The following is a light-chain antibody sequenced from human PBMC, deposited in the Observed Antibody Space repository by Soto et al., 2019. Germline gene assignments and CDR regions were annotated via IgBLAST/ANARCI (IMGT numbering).Light chain of an antibody. CDR3: QLYGRSPQ. V-gene: IGKV3-20*01. CDR1: QSINSAR. Sequence: EIVLTQSPGSLSLSPGERVTLSCRASQSINSARLAWYQQRPGQAPRLLIYATSRRATGTPDRFSGSGAGTDFTLTISGLEPEDFAVYYCQLYGRSPQFGQGTKLEIK. J-gene: IGKJ2*01. CDR2: ATS.